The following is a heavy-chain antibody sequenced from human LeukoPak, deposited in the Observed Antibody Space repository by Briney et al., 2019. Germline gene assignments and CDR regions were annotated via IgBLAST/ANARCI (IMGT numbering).Heavy chain of an antibody. D-gene: IGHD1-14*01. Sequence: SETLSLTCTVSGGSISSYYWSWVRQPPGKGLEWIGYIYYSGSTNYNPSLKSRVTISVDTSKNQFSLKLSSVTAADTAVYYCAGDRKGYDYWGQGTLVTVSS. CDR1: GGSISSYY. CDR3: AGDRKGYDY. J-gene: IGHJ4*02. V-gene: IGHV4-59*08. CDR2: IYYSGST.